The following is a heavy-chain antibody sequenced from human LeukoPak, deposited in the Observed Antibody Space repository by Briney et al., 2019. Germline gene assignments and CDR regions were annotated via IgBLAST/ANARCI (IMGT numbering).Heavy chain of an antibody. CDR3: AKDTIQLWSIDY. CDR2: ISWNSGSI. Sequence: GGSLRLSCAASGFTFDDYAMHWVRQAPGKGLEWVSGISWNSGSIGYADSVKGRFTISRDNAKNSLYLQMNSLRAEDTALYYCAKDTIQLWSIDYWGQGTLVTVSS. CDR1: GFTFDDYA. J-gene: IGHJ4*02. D-gene: IGHD5-18*01. V-gene: IGHV3-9*01.